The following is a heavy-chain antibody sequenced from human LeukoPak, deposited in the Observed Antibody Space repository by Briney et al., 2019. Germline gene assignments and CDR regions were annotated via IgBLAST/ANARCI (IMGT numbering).Heavy chain of an antibody. CDR1: GYTFTSYD. CDR3: ARGWELRVYYYMDV. J-gene: IGHJ6*03. Sequence: ASMKVSCKASGYTFTSYDINWVRQATGQGLEWMGWMNPNSGNTGYAQKFQGRVTMTRNTSISTAYMELSSLRSEDTAVYYCARGWELRVYYYMDVWGKGTTVTVSS. V-gene: IGHV1-8*01. D-gene: IGHD1-26*01. CDR2: MNPNSGNT.